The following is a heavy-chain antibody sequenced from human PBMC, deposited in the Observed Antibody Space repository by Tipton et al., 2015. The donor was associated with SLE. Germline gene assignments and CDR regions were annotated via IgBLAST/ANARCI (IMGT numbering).Heavy chain of an antibody. D-gene: IGHD3-10*01. J-gene: IGHJ4*02. CDR3: ASNLLWFRDPLLY. Sequence: SLRLSCAASGFTFSSYEMNWVRQAPGKGLEWVSSINSRSIYIHYADSVKGRFTISRDNAKNSLFLQMNSLRAEDTAVYYCASNLLWFRDPLLYWGQGTLVTVSS. V-gene: IGHV3-21*03. CDR2: INSRSIYI. CDR1: GFTFSSYE.